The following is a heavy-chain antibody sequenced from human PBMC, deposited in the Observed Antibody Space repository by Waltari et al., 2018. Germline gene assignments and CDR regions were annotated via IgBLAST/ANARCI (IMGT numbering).Heavy chain of an antibody. CDR1: GFTFSSYE. CDR2: ISTTGNTV. J-gene: IGHJ3*02. CDR3: AREGRYDDFDI. D-gene: IGHD3-10*01. V-gene: IGHV3-48*03. Sequence: EVQLVEFGGDLVQPGESLRLSCAASGFTFSSYEMNWVRQAPGKGLEWVSYISTTGNTVYYAGAVRGRFTFTRDNPKNSLYLQMNSLRADDTAVYYCAREGRYDDFDIWGQGTMVTVSS.